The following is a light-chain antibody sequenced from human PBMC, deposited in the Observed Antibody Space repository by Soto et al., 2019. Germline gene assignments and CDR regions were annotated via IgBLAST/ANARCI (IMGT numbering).Light chain of an antibody. CDR3: QLYNGT. J-gene: IGKJ1*01. V-gene: IGKV1-5*03. CDR1: QSISNW. CDR2: KAS. Sequence: DIQMTQSPAALSASVGDRVTITCRASQSISNWLAWYQQKPGKAPNLLIYKASNLESGVPSRFSGSGFGTDFTLTISSLQPDDFATYYCQLYNGTFGQGTKVEIK.